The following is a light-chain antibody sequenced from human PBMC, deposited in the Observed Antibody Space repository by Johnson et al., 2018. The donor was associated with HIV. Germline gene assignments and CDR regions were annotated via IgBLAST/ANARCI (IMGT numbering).Light chain of an antibody. Sequence: QSVLTQPPSVSAAPGQKVTISCSGSSSNIGNNYVSWYQQVPGTAPKLLIYDNNKRPSGIPDRFSGFKSGTSATLGITGLQTGDEADYYCGTWDSSLSAVYVFGTGTKVAVL. CDR2: DNN. V-gene: IGLV1-51*01. J-gene: IGLJ1*01. CDR3: GTWDSSLSAVYV. CDR1: SSNIGNNY.